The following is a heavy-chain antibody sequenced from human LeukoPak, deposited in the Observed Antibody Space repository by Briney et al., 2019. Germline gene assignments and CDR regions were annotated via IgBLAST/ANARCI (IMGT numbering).Heavy chain of an antibody. D-gene: IGHD2-2*01. CDR2: INPNSGGT. Sequence: ASVKVSCKASGYTFTGYYMHWVRQAPGQGLEWMGWINPNSGGTNYAQKFQGRVTMTRDTSISTAYMELSRLRSDDTAVYYCVRASKIVVVPAATPPDPWGQGTLVTVSS. CDR1: GYTFTGYY. J-gene: IGHJ5*02. CDR3: VRASKIVVVPAATPPDP. V-gene: IGHV1-2*02.